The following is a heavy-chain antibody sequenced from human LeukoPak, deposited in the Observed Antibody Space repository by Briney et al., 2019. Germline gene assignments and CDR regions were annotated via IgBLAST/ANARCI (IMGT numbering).Heavy chain of an antibody. V-gene: IGHV1-24*01. D-gene: IGHD2-15*01. J-gene: IGHJ4*02. CDR2: FDPEDGET. Sequence: ASVKVSCKVSGYTLTELSMHWVRQAPGKGLEWMGGFDPEDGETIYAQKFQGRVTMTEDTSTDTAYMELSSLRSEDTAVYYCATGVRYCSGGSCYGSENYFDYWGQGALVTVSS. CDR1: GYTLTELS. CDR3: ATGVRYCSGGSCYGSENYFDY.